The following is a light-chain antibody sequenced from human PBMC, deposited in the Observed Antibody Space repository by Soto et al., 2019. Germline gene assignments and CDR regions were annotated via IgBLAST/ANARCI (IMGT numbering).Light chain of an antibody. CDR3: LQHYSYPLT. Sequence: MTQTPLSLSVTPGQPASISCKSSQSLLHSDGKTYLGWYQQKPGKAPKRLIYAASRLQSGVPSRFSGSGSGTEFTLTISSLQPEDFASYYCLQHYSYPLTFGGGTKVDIK. CDR1: QSLLHSDGKTY. V-gene: IGKV1-17*01. J-gene: IGKJ4*01. CDR2: AAS.